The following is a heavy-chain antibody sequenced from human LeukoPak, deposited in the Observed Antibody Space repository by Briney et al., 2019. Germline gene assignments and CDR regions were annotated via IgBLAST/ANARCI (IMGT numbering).Heavy chain of an antibody. J-gene: IGHJ4*02. CDR2: ISSSGSTI. D-gene: IGHD3-16*01. Sequence: GGSLRLSCAASGFTFSDYYMSWIRQALGKGLEWVSYISSSGSTIYYADSVKGRFTISRDNSKNTLYLQMNSLRAEDTAVYYCAKDNFEGVAANFDYWGQGTLVTVSS. CDR3: AKDNFEGVAANFDY. CDR1: GFTFSDYY. V-gene: IGHV3-11*01.